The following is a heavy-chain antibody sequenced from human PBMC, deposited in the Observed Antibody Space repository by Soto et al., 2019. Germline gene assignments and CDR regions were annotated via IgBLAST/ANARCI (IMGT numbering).Heavy chain of an antibody. J-gene: IGHJ4*02. CDR2: IIPIFGTA. CDR3: ARAAKSPMGFLEWFDDY. D-gene: IGHD3-3*01. V-gene: IGHV1-69*01. CDR1: GGTFSSYA. Sequence: QVQLVQSGAEVKKPGSSVKVSCKASGGTFSSYAISWVRQAPGQGLEWMGGIIPIFGTANYAQKFQGRVTITADESTSTAYMELSSRRSEDTAVYYCARAAKSPMGFLEWFDDYWGQGTLVTVSS.